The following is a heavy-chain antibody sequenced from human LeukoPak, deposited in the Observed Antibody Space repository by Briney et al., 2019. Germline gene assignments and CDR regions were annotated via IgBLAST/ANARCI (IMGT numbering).Heavy chain of an antibody. CDR1: GGSISSYY. J-gene: IGHJ2*01. CDR3: ARDTHTYGDYRPLRYWYFDI. D-gene: IGHD4-17*01. Sequence: SETLSLTCTVSGGSISSYYWSWIRQPAGKGLEWIGRIYTSGSTNYNPSLKSRVTISVDKSKTQFSLKLSSVTAADTAVYYCARDTHTYGDYRPLRYWYFDIWGRGTLVAVSS. CDR2: IYTSGST. V-gene: IGHV4-4*07.